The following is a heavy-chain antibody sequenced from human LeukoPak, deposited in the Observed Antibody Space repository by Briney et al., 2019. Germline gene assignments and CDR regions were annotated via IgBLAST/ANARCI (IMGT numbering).Heavy chain of an antibody. J-gene: IGHJ6*03. Sequence: PGGSLRLSCAASGFTFSSYGMRWVRQAPGKGLEWVADLWYDASKKNYADSVRGRFTISRDNSKNTLYLQMNSLTTEDTAVYFCARGVDGGDYSYYYMDVWGKGTTVTVSS. CDR3: ARGVDGGDYSYYYMDV. V-gene: IGHV3-33*01. CDR2: LWYDASKK. CDR1: GFTFSSYG. D-gene: IGHD5/OR15-5a*01.